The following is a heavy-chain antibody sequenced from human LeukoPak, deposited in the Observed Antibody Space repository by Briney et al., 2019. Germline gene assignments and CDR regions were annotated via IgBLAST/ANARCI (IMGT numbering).Heavy chain of an antibody. Sequence: PGGSLRLSCAASGFTFSSYTMSWVRQAPGKGLEWVSAISGSGGSTYYADSVKGRFTISRDNSKNTLYLQMNSLRAEDTAVYYCAKDRVVVVPAASDYWGQGTLVTVSS. V-gene: IGHV3-23*01. CDR2: ISGSGGST. J-gene: IGHJ4*02. CDR3: AKDRVVVVPAASDY. D-gene: IGHD2-2*01. CDR1: GFTFSSYT.